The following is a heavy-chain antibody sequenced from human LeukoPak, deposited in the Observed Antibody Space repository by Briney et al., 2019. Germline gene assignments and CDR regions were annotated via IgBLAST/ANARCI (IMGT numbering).Heavy chain of an antibody. J-gene: IGHJ6*04. CDR1: GFTFTTYW. CDR2: IKQDGSEK. CDR3: ARDVRRGMDV. V-gene: IGHV3-7*03. Sequence: GGSLRLSCAPSGFTFTTYWMNWVRQAPGKGLEWVANIKQDGSEKYYVDSVKGRFTISRDNARNSLYLQMNSLRAEDTAVYYCARDVRRGMDVWGKGTTVTVSS. D-gene: IGHD3-10*02.